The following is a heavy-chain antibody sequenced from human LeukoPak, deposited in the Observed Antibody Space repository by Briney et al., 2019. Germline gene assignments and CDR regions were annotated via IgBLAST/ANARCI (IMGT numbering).Heavy chain of an antibody. CDR1: GGSISSYY. J-gene: IGHJ3*02. D-gene: IGHD3-10*01. CDR3: ASKSGYAGAFDI. Sequence: SETLSLTRTVSGGSISSYYWSWIRQPPGKGLEWIGYIYYSGSTNYNPSLKSRVTISVDTSKNQFSLKLSSVTAADTAVYYCASKSGYAGAFDIWGQGTMVTVSS. CDR2: IYYSGST. V-gene: IGHV4-59*08.